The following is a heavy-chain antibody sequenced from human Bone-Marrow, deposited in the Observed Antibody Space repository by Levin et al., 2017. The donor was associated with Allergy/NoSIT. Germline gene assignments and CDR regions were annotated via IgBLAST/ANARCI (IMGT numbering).Heavy chain of an antibody. J-gene: IGHJ6*02. CDR2: MNPNSGNT. CDR3: ARKEGSSGWYSLYYYYGMDV. Sequence: GGSLRLSCKASGSTFTSYDINWVRQATGQGLEWMGWMNPNSGNTGYAQKFQGRVTMTRNTSISTAYMELSSLRSEDTAVYYCARKEGSSGWYSLYYYYGMDVWGQGTTVTVSS. V-gene: IGHV1-8*01. CDR1: GSTFTSYD. D-gene: IGHD6-19*01.